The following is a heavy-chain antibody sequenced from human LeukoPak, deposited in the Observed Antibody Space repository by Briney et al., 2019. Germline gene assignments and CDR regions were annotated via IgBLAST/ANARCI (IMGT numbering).Heavy chain of an antibody. V-gene: IGHV4-39*01. CDR1: GGSISSSSYY. CDR2: IYYSGST. CDR3: ARGGDYGDYVFHY. D-gene: IGHD4-17*01. J-gene: IGHJ4*02. Sequence: PSETLSLTCTVSGGSISSSSYYWGWIRQPPGKGLEWIGNIYYSGSTYYNPSLESRVTISVDTSKNQFSLKLYSVTAADTAVYYCARGGDYGDYVFHYWGQGTLVTVSS.